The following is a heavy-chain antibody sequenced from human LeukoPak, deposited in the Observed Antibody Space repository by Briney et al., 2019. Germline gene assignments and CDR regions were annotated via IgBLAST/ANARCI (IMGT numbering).Heavy chain of an antibody. CDR1: GGSISSYC. CDR3: ATSHDVKTAPYDL. CDR2: IFTSGRT. Sequence: PSETLSLTCTVSGGSISSYCWSWVRQSPGKGLEWIGYIFTSGRTDYNPSLKSRVTTSVDTSKNQLSMELRFLTAADTAVYYCATSHDVKTAPYDLSGQGTLVTVSS. D-gene: IGHD2-21*01. J-gene: IGHJ5*02. V-gene: IGHV4-4*09.